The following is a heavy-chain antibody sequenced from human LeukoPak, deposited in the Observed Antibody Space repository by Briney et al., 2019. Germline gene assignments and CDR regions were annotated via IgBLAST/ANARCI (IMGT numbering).Heavy chain of an antibody. CDR3: ARPRGRAGYYFDY. V-gene: IGHV4-39*01. J-gene: IGHJ4*02. CDR2: IYDSGST. CDR1: GGSIRSSYYY. Sequence: PSETLSLTCTVSGGSIRSSYYYWGWIRQPPGKGLEWIGSIYDSGSTYYNPSLKSRVTISVDTSKNQFSLKLSSVTAADTAVYYCARPRGRAGYYFDYWGQGTLVTVSS. D-gene: IGHD3-10*01.